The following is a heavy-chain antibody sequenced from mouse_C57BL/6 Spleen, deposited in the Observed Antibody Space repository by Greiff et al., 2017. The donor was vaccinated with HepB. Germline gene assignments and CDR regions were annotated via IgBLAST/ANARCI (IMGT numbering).Heavy chain of an antibody. CDR1: GYTFTSYW. Sequence: VQLQQSGAELVKPGASVKLSCKASGYTFTSYWMHWVKQRPGQGLEWIGMIHPNSGSTNYNEKFKSKATLTVDKSSSTAYMQLSSLTSEDSAVYYCARITTARDYYAMDYWGQGTSVTVSS. CDR3: ARITTARDYYAMDY. V-gene: IGHV1-64*01. D-gene: IGHD1-2*01. CDR2: IHPNSGST. J-gene: IGHJ4*01.